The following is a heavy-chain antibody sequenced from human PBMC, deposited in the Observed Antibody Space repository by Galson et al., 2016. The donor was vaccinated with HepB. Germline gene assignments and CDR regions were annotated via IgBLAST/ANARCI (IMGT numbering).Heavy chain of an antibody. Sequence: SETLSLTCAVSGGSFDGSYWWSWVRQPPGKGLEWIGEIYHSGHTNYNPSLKSRVTISLAKPKNQFSLNLTSLTAADTAVYYCARENRDLYGSGSYDPWGQGTLVTVSS. V-gene: IGHV4-4*02. CDR1: GGSFDGSYW. D-gene: IGHD3-10*01. J-gene: IGHJ5*02. CDR2: IYHSGHT. CDR3: ARENRDLYGSGSYDP.